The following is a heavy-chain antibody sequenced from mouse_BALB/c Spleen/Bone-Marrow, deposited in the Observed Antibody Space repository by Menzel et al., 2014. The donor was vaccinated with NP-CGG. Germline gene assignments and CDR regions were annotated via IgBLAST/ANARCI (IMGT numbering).Heavy chain of an antibody. V-gene: IGHV1-18*01. Sequence: VQLQQSGPELVKPGASVKISCKTSGYTFTDYTMHWVKQSHGKSLEWIGHINPNIGGTNYNQKFKGKATLTLDKSSRTAYMELRSLTSEDSADYYCTRSRYGDYLGQGTTLTVSS. D-gene: IGHD2-14*01. CDR1: GYTFTDYT. J-gene: IGHJ2*01. CDR2: INPNIGGT. CDR3: TRSRYGDY.